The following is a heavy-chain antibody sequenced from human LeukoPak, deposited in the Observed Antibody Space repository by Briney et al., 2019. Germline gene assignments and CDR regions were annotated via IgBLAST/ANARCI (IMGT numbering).Heavy chain of an antibody. D-gene: IGHD6-13*01. CDR1: GFTFDDYA. CDR3: ARIAADYYYGMDV. CDR2: ISWNSGSI. Sequence: GGSLRLSCVAFGFTFDDYAMHWVRQAPGKGLEWVSGISWNSGSIGYADSVKGRFTISRDNAKNSLYLQMNSLRAEDTALYYCARIAADYYYGMDVWGQGTTVTVSS. V-gene: IGHV3-9*01. J-gene: IGHJ6*02.